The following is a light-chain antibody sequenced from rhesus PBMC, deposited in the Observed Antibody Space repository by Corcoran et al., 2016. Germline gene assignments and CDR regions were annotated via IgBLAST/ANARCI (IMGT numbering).Light chain of an antibody. CDR1: QNIYSS. Sequence: DIQLTQSPSALSASVGDRVTISCRASQNIYSSLAWYQQRPGKAPMLLIYAASSLRTWIPSRFSGSGSGTDFTLTISSLQPEDSAVFYCQHYYDKPFTFGPGTKLDIK. CDR3: QHYYDKPFT. J-gene: IGKJ3*01. V-gene: IGKV1S12*01. CDR2: AAS.